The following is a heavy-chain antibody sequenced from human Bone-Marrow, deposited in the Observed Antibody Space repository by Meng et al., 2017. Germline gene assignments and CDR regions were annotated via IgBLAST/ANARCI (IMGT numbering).Heavy chain of an antibody. CDR3: ARVPGGASIDY. Sequence: GESLKISWAAPGFIFSDYYMTWSRQAPGKGLEWVSYISNGGDTINYADSVKGRFTFSRDNAKSSLYLQMNRLRAEDTAVYYCARVPGGASIDYWGQGTLVTVSS. CDR1: GFIFSDYY. D-gene: IGHD1-26*01. J-gene: IGHJ4*02. V-gene: IGHV3-11*01. CDR2: ISNGGDTI.